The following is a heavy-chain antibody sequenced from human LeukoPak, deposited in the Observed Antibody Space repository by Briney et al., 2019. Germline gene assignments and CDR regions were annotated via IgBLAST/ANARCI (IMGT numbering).Heavy chain of an antibody. V-gene: IGHV3-74*01. Sequence: GGSLRLSCAASGFTFSSYWMHWVRQAPGKGLVWVSRINSDGSSTSYADSVKGRFTISTDNAKNTLYLQMNSLRAEDTAVYYCATLAYCGGDCYSGAFDMWGEGTMVTVSS. CDR1: GFTFSSYW. D-gene: IGHD2-21*01. J-gene: IGHJ3*02. CDR2: INSDGSST. CDR3: ATLAYCGGDCYSGAFDM.